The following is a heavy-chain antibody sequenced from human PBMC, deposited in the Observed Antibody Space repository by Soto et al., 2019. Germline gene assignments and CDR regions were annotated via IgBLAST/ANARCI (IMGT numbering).Heavy chain of an antibody. CDR2: INSDGSST. J-gene: IGHJ4*02. V-gene: IGHV3-74*01. Sequence: EVQLVESGGGLVQPGGSLRVSCAASGFTFSSYWMHWVRQAPGKGLVWVSRINSDGSSTSYEDSVKGRFTISRDNAKNTMYLQMTSLRAEDTAIYYCARRGAVAGLHYWGQGTLVTVSS. CDR1: GFTFSSYW. D-gene: IGHD6-19*01. CDR3: ARRGAVAGLHY.